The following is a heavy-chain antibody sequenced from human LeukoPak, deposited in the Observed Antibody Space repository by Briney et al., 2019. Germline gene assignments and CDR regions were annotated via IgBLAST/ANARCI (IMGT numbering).Heavy chain of an antibody. CDR1: GFTFSSYS. CDR2: IKQDGSEK. V-gene: IGHV3-7*01. CDR3: AREGPLKRITMIVVLDAFDI. J-gene: IGHJ3*02. D-gene: IGHD3-22*01. Sequence: GGSLRLSCAASGFTFSSYSMSWVRQAPGKGLEWVANIKQDGSEKYYVDSVKGRFTISRDNAKNSLYLQMNSLRAEDTAVYYCAREGPLKRITMIVVLDAFDIWGQGTMVTVSS.